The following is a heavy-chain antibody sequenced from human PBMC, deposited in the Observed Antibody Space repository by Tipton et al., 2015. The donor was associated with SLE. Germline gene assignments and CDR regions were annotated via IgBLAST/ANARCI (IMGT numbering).Heavy chain of an antibody. CDR3: ARGGVTMIVVGDY. CDR1: GFTFSSYS. D-gene: IGHD3-22*01. CDR2: ISSSSSYI. J-gene: IGHJ4*02. V-gene: IGHV3-21*01. Sequence: SLRLSCAASGFTFSSYSMNWVRQAPGKGLEWVSSISSSSSYIYYADSVKGRFTISRDNAKNSLYLQMNSLRAEDTAVYFCARGGVTMIVVGDYWGQGTLVTVSS.